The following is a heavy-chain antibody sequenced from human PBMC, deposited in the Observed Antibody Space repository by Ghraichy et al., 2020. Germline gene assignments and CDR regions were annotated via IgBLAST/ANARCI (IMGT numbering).Heavy chain of an antibody. J-gene: IGHJ3*02. Sequence: SGPTLVKPTQTLTLTCTFSGFSLATSGVGLGWVRQPPGKALEWLAFIYWDDDKRYGPSLKSRLTITKDTSNNQVVLTMTNMDPVDTGTYYCVNRHGDRGGGWSEGTFDMWGPGTMVTVSP. V-gene: IGHV2-5*05. CDR3: VNRHGDRGGGWSEGTFDM. CDR1: GFSLATSGVG. CDR2: IYWDDDK. D-gene: IGHD2-15*01.